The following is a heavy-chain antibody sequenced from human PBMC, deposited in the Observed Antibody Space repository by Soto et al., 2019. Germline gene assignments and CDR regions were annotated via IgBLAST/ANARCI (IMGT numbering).Heavy chain of an antibody. J-gene: IGHJ6*02. CDR3: ARDRRAVLWGMDV. CDR2: IYYSGST. V-gene: IGHV4-31*03. CDR1: GGSISSGGYY. Sequence: QVQLQESGPGLVKPSQTLSLTCTVSGGSISSGGYYWSWIRQHPGKGLEWIGYIYYSGSTHYNPSLKSRVTISVDTSKNQFSLKLSSVTAADTAVYYCARDRRAVLWGMDVWGQGTTVTVSS. D-gene: IGHD6-19*01.